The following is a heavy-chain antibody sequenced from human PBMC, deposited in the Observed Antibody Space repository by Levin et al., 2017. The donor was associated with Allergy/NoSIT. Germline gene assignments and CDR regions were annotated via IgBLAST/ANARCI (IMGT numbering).Heavy chain of an antibody. V-gene: IGHV3-30-3*01. Sequence: PGGSLRLSCAASGFTFSSYAMHWVRQAPGKGLEWVAVISYDGSNKYYADSVKGRFTISRDNSKNTLYLQMNSLRAEDTAVYYCARDNPEDIVVVVAATPDYWGQGTLVTVSS. CDR1: GFTFSSYA. CDR3: ARDNPEDIVVVVAATPDY. D-gene: IGHD2-15*01. J-gene: IGHJ4*02. CDR2: ISYDGSNK.